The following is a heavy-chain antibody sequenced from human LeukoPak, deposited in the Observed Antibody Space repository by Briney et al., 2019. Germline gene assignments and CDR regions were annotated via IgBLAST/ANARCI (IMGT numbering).Heavy chain of an antibody. V-gene: IGHV3-7*01. CDR2: IKQGGSEK. Sequence: PGGSLRLSCAASGFTFSSYCMSWVRQAPGKGLEWVANIKQGGSEKYYVDSVKGRFTISRDNAKNSLYLQMNSLRAEDTAVYYCARDGGYSYANFDYWGQGTLVTVSS. CDR1: GFTFSSYC. CDR3: ARDGGYSYANFDY. D-gene: IGHD5-18*01. J-gene: IGHJ4*02.